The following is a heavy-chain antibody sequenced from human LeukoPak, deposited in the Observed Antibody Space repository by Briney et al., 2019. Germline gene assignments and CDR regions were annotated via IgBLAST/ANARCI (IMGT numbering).Heavy chain of an antibody. Sequence: KSSETLSLTCTVSGGSISSYYWSWIRQPPGKGLEWIGYIYYSGSTNYNPSLKSRVTISVDTSKNQFSLKLTSVTAAETAVYYCARGKGWLPDYWGQGTLVTVSS. V-gene: IGHV4-59*01. D-gene: IGHD5-24*01. CDR1: GGSISSYY. J-gene: IGHJ4*02. CDR3: ARGKGWLPDY. CDR2: IYYSGST.